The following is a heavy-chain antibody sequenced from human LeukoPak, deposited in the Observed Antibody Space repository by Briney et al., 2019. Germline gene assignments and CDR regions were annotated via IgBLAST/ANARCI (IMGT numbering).Heavy chain of an antibody. D-gene: IGHD2-21*01. J-gene: IGHJ4*02. V-gene: IGHV3-23*01. Sequence: PGGSLRLSCAASGFTFSSYEMNWVRQAPGKGLEWVSGISGSGAGTYYADSVKGRFTISRDNSKNTLYLQMNSLRAEDAAVYYCAKAPVTTCSGAYCYPFDYWGQGTLVTVSS. CDR3: AKAPVTTCSGAYCYPFDY. CDR1: GFTFSSYE. CDR2: ISGSGAGT.